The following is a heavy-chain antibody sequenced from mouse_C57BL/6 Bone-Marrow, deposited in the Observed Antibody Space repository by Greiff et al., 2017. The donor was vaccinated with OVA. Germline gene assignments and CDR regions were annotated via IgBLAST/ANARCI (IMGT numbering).Heavy chain of an antibody. CDR3: ARDYDGYYVGYFDD. CDR1: GYSITSGYY. Sequence: EVKLQESGPGLVKPSQSLSLTCSVTGYSITSGYYWNWIRQFPGNKLEWMGYISYDGSNNYNPSLKNRISITRDTSKNQFFLKLNSVTTEDTATYYCARDYDGYYVGYFDDWGQGTTLTVSS. D-gene: IGHD2-3*01. J-gene: IGHJ2*01. CDR2: ISYDGSN. V-gene: IGHV3-6*01.